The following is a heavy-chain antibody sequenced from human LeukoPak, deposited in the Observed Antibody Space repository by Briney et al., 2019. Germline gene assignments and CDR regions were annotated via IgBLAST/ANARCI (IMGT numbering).Heavy chain of an antibody. CDR2: IKQDGSQK. V-gene: IGHV3-7*03. CDR3: ARGNDYGDRVGIYFDY. D-gene: IGHD4-17*01. CDR1: GFTIRSYW. Sequence: GGSLRLSCAASGFTIRSYWMSWVRQAPAKGLEWVANIKQDGSQKYYVDSVKGRFTISRDNAKNSLYLQINSLRAEDTAVYYCARGNDYGDRVGIYFDYWGQGTLVTVSS. J-gene: IGHJ4*02.